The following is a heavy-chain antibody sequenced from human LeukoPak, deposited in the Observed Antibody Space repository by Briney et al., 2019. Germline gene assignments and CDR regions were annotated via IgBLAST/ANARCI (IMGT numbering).Heavy chain of an antibody. V-gene: IGHV1-69*04. CDR3: AREDQYQNWFDP. D-gene: IGHD2/OR15-2a*01. CDR1: GGTFSSYA. CDR2: IIPILGIA. Sequence: ASVKVSCKASGGTFSSYAISWVRQAPGQGLEWMGRIIPILGIANYAQKFQGRVTITADKSTSTAYMELSSLRSEDTAVYYCAREDQYQNWFDPWGQGTLVTVSS. J-gene: IGHJ5*02.